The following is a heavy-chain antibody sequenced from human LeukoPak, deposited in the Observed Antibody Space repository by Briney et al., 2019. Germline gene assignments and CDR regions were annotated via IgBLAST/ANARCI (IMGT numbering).Heavy chain of an antibody. CDR3: ATPPTGSPTAAGLDY. CDR1: GFTLRIYG. V-gene: IGHV3-30*02. D-gene: IGHD4-17*01. CDR2: ISFSCSNI. J-gene: IGHJ4*02. Sequence: RGGTLRLSCAASGFTLRIYGMQGVREARGKGGEGVSFISFSCSNIHYAASLKGRFSISTNNSTSTLFLQLNSLRPADTAVYYCATPPTGSPTAAGLDYWGQGTLVTVSS.